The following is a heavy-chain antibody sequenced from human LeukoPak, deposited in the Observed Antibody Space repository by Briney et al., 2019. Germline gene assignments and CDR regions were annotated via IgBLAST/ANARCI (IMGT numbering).Heavy chain of an antibody. CDR3: AREGYCSGGICYSTMNWFDP. J-gene: IGHJ5*02. CDR1: GYRFTSYG. CDR2: ISAYNGNT. D-gene: IGHD2-15*01. Sequence: GASVKVSCKASGYRFTSYGITWVRQAPGRGLEWMGWISAYNGNTNYAQKVQGRVALTTDTSTSTAYMELRSLRSDDTAVYYCAREGYCSGGICYSTMNWFDPWGQGTLVTVSS. V-gene: IGHV1-18*01.